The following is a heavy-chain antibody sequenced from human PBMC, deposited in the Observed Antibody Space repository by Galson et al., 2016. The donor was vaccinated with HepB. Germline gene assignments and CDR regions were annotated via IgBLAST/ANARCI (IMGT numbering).Heavy chain of an antibody. CDR3: ARPSPYSSTWLGSFDM. J-gene: IGHJ3*02. V-gene: IGHV3-30*04. CDR1: GFTFSAYA. D-gene: IGHD2-2*01. Sequence: SLRLSCAASGFTFSAYAIHWVRQAPGKGLEWVAVISNDGYNDESADSVKGRFTISRDNSENTVYLQMNSLRPADTAMYYCARPSPYSSTWLGSFDMWGQGTMVTVS. CDR2: ISNDGYND.